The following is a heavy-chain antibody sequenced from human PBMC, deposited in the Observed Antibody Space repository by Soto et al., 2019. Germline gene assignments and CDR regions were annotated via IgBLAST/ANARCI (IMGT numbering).Heavy chain of an antibody. CDR1: GFTFSSYG. J-gene: IGHJ4*02. CDR2: ISYDGSNK. V-gene: IGHV3-30*18. CDR3: AKGVNWNYYFDY. Sequence: GGSLRLSCAASGFTFSSYGMHWVRQAPGKGLEWVAVISYDGSNKYYADSVKGRFTISSDNSKNTLYLQMNSLRAEDTAVYYCAKGVNWNYYFDYWGQGTLVTVSS. D-gene: IGHD1-7*01.